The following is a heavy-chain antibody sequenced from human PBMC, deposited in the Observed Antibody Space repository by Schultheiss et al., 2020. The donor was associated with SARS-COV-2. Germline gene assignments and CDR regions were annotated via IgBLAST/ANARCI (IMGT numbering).Heavy chain of an antibody. V-gene: IGHV1-69*02. CDR1: GGTFSSYT. CDR2: IIPILGIA. J-gene: IGHJ6*04. D-gene: IGHD2-15*01. Sequence: SVKVSCKASGGTFSSYTISWVRQAPGQGLEWMGRIIPILGIANYAQKFQGRVTITADKSTSTAYMELSSLRSEDTAVYYCARGAGSGGFLGVYYGMDVWGKGTTVTVSS. CDR3: ARGAGSGGFLGVYYGMDV.